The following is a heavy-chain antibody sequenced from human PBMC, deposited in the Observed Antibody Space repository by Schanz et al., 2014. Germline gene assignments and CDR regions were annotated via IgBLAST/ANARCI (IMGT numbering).Heavy chain of an antibody. Sequence: QLQLQESGPGLVKPSETLSLTCSVSGASISSTTYYWGWVRQPPGKGLEWIGNIYYSGNTYYNPSREMCFTVSIAPPGNQFSLALPSVPAADTAVYYCARHHDFWSGPDGRYLDLWGQGTLVTVSS. CDR2: IYYSGNT. J-gene: IGHJ4*02. CDR3: ARHHDFWSGPDGRYLDL. D-gene: IGHD3-3*01. CDR1: GASISSTTYY. V-gene: IGHV4-39*01.